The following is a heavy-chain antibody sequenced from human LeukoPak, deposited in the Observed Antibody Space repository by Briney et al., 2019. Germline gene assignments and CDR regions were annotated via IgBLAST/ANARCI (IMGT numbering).Heavy chain of an antibody. V-gene: IGHV3-72*01. CDR2: TRNKANSYTT. Sequence: PGGSLRLSCAASGFNFGSYSMTWVRQAPGKGLEWVGRTRNKANSYTTEYAASVKGRFTISRDDSKNSLYLQMNSLKTEDTAVYYCARSTVSNLYYYYYYMDVWGKGTTVTVSS. CDR1: GFNFGSYS. J-gene: IGHJ6*03. D-gene: IGHD4-11*01. CDR3: ARSTVSNLYYYYYYMDV.